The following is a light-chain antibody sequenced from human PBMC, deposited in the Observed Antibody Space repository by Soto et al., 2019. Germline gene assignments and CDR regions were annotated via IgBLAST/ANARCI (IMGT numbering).Light chain of an antibody. CDR2: DTS. CDR3: QQRSNWPVT. Sequence: EIVLTQSPATLSLSPGEGATLSCRASQSVSSYLAWYQQKPGQAPRLLIYDTSNRATGIPARFSGSGSGTDFTLTISSLEPEDFAVYYCQQRSNWPVTFGQGTKLESK. J-gene: IGKJ2*01. CDR1: QSVSSY. V-gene: IGKV3-11*01.